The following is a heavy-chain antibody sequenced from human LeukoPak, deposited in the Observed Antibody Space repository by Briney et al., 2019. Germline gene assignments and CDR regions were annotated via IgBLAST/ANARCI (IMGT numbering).Heavy chain of an antibody. Sequence: PGGSLRLSCAASGFTFSSYSMNWVRQAPGKGLEWVSYISSSSTIYYADSVKGRFTISRDNAKNSLYLQMNSLRAEDTAVYYCARGAKDKGYFDYWGQGTLVTVSS. CDR2: ISSSSTI. V-gene: IGHV3-48*01. CDR3: ARGAKDKGYFDY. D-gene: IGHD2-15*01. J-gene: IGHJ4*02. CDR1: GFTFSSYS.